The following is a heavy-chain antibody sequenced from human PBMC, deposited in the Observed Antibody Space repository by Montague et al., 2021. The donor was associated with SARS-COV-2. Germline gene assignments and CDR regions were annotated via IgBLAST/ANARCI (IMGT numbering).Heavy chain of an antibody. CDR3: ARDDIVLQGVTKGMDV. CDR2: MYYSGST. Sequence: SETLSLTCTVSGGSISSSNYYWGWIRQPPGKGLEWIGNMYYSGSTYYNPSLKSRVTISIDTSKNQFSLKLSSVTAADTAVYYSARDDIVLQGVTKGMDVWGQGTTVTVSS. J-gene: IGHJ6*02. V-gene: IGHV4-39*07. CDR1: GGSISSSNYY. D-gene: IGHD3-10*01.